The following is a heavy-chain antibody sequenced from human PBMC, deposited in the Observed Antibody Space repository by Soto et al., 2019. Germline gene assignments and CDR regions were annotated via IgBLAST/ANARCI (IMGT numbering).Heavy chain of an antibody. CDR1: GGSISSGGYY. CDR2: IYYSGST. Sequence: LSLTCTVSGGSISSGGYYWSWIRQHPGKGLEWIGYIYYSGSTYYNPSLKSRVTISVDTSKNQFSLKLSSVTAADTAVYYCARGSSDLGELSLSYWFDPWGQGTLVTVSS. V-gene: IGHV4-31*03. J-gene: IGHJ5*02. D-gene: IGHD3-16*02. CDR3: ARGSSDLGELSLSYWFDP.